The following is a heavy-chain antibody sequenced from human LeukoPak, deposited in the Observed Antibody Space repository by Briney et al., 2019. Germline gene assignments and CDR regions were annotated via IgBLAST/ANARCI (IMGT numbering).Heavy chain of an antibody. CDR2: IYYRGST. D-gene: IGHD3-10*01. V-gene: IGHV4-59*08. CDR3: ARKFGDY. Sequence: PSETLSLTCTVSGDSISSYYWSWIRQPPGKGLEWIGYIYYRGSTNYNPSLKSRVTMSVDTSKNKLSLQLRAVTAADTAVYYCARKFGDYWGQGTLVTVSS. J-gene: IGHJ4*02. CDR1: GDSISSYY.